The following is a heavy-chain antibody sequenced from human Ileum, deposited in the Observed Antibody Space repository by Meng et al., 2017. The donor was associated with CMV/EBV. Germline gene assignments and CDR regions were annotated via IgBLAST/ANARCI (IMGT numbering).Heavy chain of an antibody. J-gene: IGHJ4*02. Sequence: QVQLQESGPGLVKPSQTLSLTCTVSGASVSSGSYYWSWIRQPAGKGLEWIGRVYTTGKTYYNPSLKSRVSMSVNTSKNQFSLTLTSVTAADTAVYYCARSMATITRFFDYWGQGSLVTVSS. CDR3: ARSMATITRFFDY. CDR2: VYTTGKT. CDR1: GASVSSGSYY. V-gene: IGHV4-61*02. D-gene: IGHD5-24*01.